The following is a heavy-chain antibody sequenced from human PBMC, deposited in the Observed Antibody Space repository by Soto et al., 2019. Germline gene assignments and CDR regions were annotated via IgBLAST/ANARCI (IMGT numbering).Heavy chain of an antibody. CDR3: ARDQLWFGDFNTWGMAV. J-gene: IGHJ6*02. D-gene: IGHD3-10*01. CDR2: IYHSGST. CDR1: GGSISSSNW. V-gene: IGHV4-4*02. Sequence: QVQLQESGPGLVKPSGTLSLTCAVSGGSISSSNWWSWVRQPPGKGLEWIGEIYHSGSTNYNPSLKSRVTISVDKSKNQFSLKLSSVTAADTAVYYCARDQLWFGDFNTWGMAVWGQGTTVTVSS.